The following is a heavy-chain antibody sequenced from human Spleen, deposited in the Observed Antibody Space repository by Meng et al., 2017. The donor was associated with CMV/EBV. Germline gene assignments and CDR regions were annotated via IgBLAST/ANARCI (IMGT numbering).Heavy chain of an antibody. CDR3: ARAKQLVPRSSPIDY. D-gene: IGHD6-6*01. CDR1: GYTFTGYY. Sequence: ASVKVSCKASGYTFTGYYMHWVRQAPGQGLEWMGWINPDSGGTSYAQKFQGRVTMTRDTSISAAYMELSRLRSDDTAVYYCARAKQLVPRSSPIDYWGQGTLVTVSS. J-gene: IGHJ4*02. V-gene: IGHV1-2*02. CDR2: INPDSGGT.